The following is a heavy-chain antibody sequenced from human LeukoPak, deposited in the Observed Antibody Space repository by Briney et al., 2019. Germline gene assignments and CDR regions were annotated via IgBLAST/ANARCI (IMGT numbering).Heavy chain of an antibody. CDR1: GFTFTTYW. V-gene: IGHV3-7*03. CDR3: AKVSGSGSYYLLGQRLGIPYYFDY. Sequence: PGGSLRLSCATSGFTFTTYWMNWVRQAPGKGLEWVANIKQDGSEKYYVDSVKGRFTISRDNAKNSLYLQMNSLRVEDTAVYYCAKVSGSGSYYLLGQRLGIPYYFDYWGQGTLVTVSS. D-gene: IGHD3-10*01. CDR2: IKQDGSEK. J-gene: IGHJ4*02.